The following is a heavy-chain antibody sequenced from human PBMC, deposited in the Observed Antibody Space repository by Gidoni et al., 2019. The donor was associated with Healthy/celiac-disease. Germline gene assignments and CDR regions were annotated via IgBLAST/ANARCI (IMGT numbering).Heavy chain of an antibody. J-gene: IGHJ4*02. CDR2: INPNSGGK. D-gene: IGHD5-12*01. CDR3: ARDSRRDGYPGSY. CDR1: GYTFTGYS. V-gene: IGHV1-2*04. Sequence: QVQLVQSGAEVKTPGASGKVSCQASGYTFTGYSMHWVRQAPGQGLEWMGWINPNSGGKNYAQKFQGWVTMTRDTSISTAYMELSRLRSDDTAVYYCARDSRRDGYPGSYWGQGTLVTVSS.